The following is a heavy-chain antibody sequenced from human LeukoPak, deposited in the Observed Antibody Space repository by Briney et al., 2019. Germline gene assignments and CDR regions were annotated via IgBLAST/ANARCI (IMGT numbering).Heavy chain of an antibody. V-gene: IGHV6-1*01. CDR3: ARGRIVVVTPRNYYYYGMDV. CDR1: GDSVSSNSAA. J-gene: IGHJ6*02. CDR2: TYYRPKWYN. Sequence: PSQTLSLTCAISGDSVSSNSAAWNWIRQSPSRGLEWLGRTYYRPKWYNDYAVSVKSRITINPDTSKNQFSLQLNSVTPEDTAVYYCARGRIVVVTPRNYYYYGMDVWGQGTTVTVSS. D-gene: IGHD3-22*01.